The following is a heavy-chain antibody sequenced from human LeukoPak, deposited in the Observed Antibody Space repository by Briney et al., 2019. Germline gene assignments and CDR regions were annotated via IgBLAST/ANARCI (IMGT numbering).Heavy chain of an antibody. CDR3: AKDYGDYPPFDY. Sequence: GGSLRLSCAASGFTFSSYSMNWVRQAPGKGLEWVSAISGSGGSTYYADSVKGRFTISRDNSKNTLYLQMNSLRAEDTAVYYCAKDYGDYPPFDYWGQGTLVTVSS. J-gene: IGHJ4*02. D-gene: IGHD4-17*01. V-gene: IGHV3-23*01. CDR2: ISGSGGST. CDR1: GFTFSSYS.